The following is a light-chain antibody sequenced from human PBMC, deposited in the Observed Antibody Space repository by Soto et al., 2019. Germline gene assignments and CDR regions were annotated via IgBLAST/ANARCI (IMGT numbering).Light chain of an antibody. CDR2: EVS. CDR3: DSYTSSRAYV. Sequence: QSALTQPASVSGSPGQSITISCTGTSSDVGGYNYVSWYQQQSGKAPKLIIHEVSNRPSGVSNRFSGSKSGNTASLTISGLQAEDEADYYCDSYTSSRAYVFXIGTKVTV. J-gene: IGLJ1*01. V-gene: IGLV2-14*01. CDR1: SSDVGGYNY.